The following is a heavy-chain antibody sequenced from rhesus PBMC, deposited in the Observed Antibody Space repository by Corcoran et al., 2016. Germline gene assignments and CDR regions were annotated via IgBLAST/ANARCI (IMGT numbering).Heavy chain of an antibody. CDR1: GGSISDSYR. V-gene: IGHV4S10*01. J-gene: IGHJ4*01. CDR3: AGGAY. Sequence: QVQLQESGPGVVKPSETLLLTCAASGGSISDSYRWSWIRQPPGNGMEWIGSIYGSSTSTNYNPSLKSRVTISKDTSKDQFSLKLASVTAADTAVYYCAGGAYWGQGALVTVSS. CDR2: IYGSSTST.